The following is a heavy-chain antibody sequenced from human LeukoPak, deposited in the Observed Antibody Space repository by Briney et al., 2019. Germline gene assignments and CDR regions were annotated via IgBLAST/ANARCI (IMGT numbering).Heavy chain of an antibody. CDR2: IIPIFGTA. V-gene: IGHV1-69*06. D-gene: IGHD2-15*01. Sequence: SVKVSCKASGGTFSSYAISWVRQAPGQGLEWMGGIIPIFGTANYAQKFQGRVTITADKSTSTAYMELSSLRSEDTAVYYCLVDLYIGGFVGFDYWGQGTLVTVSS. J-gene: IGHJ4*02. CDR1: GGTFSSYA. CDR3: LVDLYIGGFVGFDY.